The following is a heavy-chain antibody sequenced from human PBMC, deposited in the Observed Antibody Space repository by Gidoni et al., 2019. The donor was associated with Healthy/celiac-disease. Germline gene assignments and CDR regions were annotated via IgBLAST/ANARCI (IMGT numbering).Heavy chain of an antibody. CDR3: ARGDSSGFHIPH. V-gene: IGHV4-61*01. D-gene: IGHD3-22*01. CDR1: GGSVSSGSYY. CDR2: IYYSGST. J-gene: IGHJ4*02. Sequence: SETLSLTCTVSGGSVSSGSYYWSWIRQPPGKGLEWIGYIYYSGSTNYNPSLKSRVTISVDTSKNQFSLKLSSVTAADTAVYYCARGDSSGFHIPHWGQGTLVTVSS.